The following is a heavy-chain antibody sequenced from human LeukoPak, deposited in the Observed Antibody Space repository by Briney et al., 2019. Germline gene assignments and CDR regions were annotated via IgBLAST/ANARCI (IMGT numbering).Heavy chain of an antibody. Sequence: GGSLRLSCAASGFTFTVYAMSWVRQAPGKGLEWVSGISGSSSHTKDADFVRGRFTIYRDNSRNTLFLQLNSLTAEDTAVYYCAKEHDYTNAAPEWGFDSWGQGSLVIVSS. J-gene: IGHJ4*02. CDR3: AKEHDYTNAAPEWGFDS. V-gene: IGHV3-23*01. D-gene: IGHD2-2*02. CDR2: ISGSSSHT. CDR1: GFTFTVYA.